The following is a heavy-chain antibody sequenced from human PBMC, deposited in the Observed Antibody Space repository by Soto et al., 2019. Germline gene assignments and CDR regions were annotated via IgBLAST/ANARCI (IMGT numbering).Heavy chain of an antibody. CDR2: IYSGGSA. CDR3: ARHGYSYGGGYFDN. Sequence: EVQLVESGGGLVQPGGSLRLSCAASGFTVSSNYMSWVRQAPGKGLEWVSVIYSGGSAYYADSVKGRFTISRDNSKNTLYLQMNSLRAEDTAMYYCARHGYSYGGGYFDNWGQGTLLTVSS. V-gene: IGHV3-66*04. J-gene: IGHJ4*02. D-gene: IGHD5-18*01. CDR1: GFTVSSNY.